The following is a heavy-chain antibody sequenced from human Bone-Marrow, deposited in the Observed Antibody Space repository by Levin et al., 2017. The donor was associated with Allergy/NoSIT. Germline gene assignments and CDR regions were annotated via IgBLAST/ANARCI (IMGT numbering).Heavy chain of an antibody. D-gene: IGHD3-10*01. CDR2: TEYSGDT. J-gene: IGHJ5*02. Sequence: RTSETLSLTCTVSGDSISNPDYYWAWIRQSPGKGLEWIGSTEYSGDTYYNPSLKSRATMSVDTSKNQVSLILTSVTTADSAVYYCARGPPYRRESRLSWFDPWGQGTLVSVSS. CDR3: ARGPPYRRESRLSWFDP. CDR1: GDSISNPDYY. V-gene: IGHV4-39*07.